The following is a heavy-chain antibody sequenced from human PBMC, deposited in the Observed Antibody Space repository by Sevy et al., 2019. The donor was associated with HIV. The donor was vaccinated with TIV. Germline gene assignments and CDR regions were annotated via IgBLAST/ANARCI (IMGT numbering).Heavy chain of an antibody. D-gene: IGHD3-16*01. CDR3: TGDDDYYYGMNV. Sequence: GGSLRLSCAASGFTFTNAWMNWVRQAPGKGLEWVGRIKSKGGGGTIAYAEPVKGRFSISIEDSKTTLDLQMNSLKIEETALYYCTGDDDYYYGMNVWGQGTTVTVSS. CDR2: IKSKGGGGTI. V-gene: IGHV3-15*07. J-gene: IGHJ6*02. CDR1: GFTFTNAW.